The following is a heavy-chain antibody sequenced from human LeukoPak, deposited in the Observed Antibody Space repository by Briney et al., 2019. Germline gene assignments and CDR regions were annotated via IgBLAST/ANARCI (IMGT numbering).Heavy chain of an antibody. CDR2: IYYSGST. CDR1: GGSISSYY. D-gene: IGHD3-3*01. CDR3: ARSFAGGSGYSYFDY. J-gene: IGHJ4*02. V-gene: IGHV4-59*08. Sequence: PSETLPLTRTVSGGSISSYYWSWLRQPPGKGLEWIGYIYYSGSTNYNPSLESRVTISLDTSKNQFSLKLSSVAAADTAVYYCARSFAGGSGYSYFDYWGQGVLVTVSS.